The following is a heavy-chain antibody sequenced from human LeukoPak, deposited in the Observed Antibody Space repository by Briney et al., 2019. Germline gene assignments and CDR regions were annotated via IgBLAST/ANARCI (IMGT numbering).Heavy chain of an antibody. CDR2: IKHDGSEK. V-gene: IGHV3-7*01. D-gene: IGHD6-13*01. Sequence: PGGSLRLSCAASGFTFSSYWMSWVRQPPGKGLEWAANIKHDGSEKYYVDSVKGRFTISRDNAKNSLYLQMNSLRGEDTAVYYCARVGTAEGTLEDYWGQGTLVTVSS. J-gene: IGHJ4*02. CDR3: ARVGTAEGTLEDY. CDR1: GFTFSSYW.